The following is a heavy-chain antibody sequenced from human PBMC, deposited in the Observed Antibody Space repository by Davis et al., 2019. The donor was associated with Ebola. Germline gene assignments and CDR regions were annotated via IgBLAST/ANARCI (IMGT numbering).Heavy chain of an antibody. J-gene: IGHJ4*02. CDR3: ARSMTAY. D-gene: IGHD2/OR15-2a*01. Sequence: HTGGSLRLSCAASGFTFSDYWMHWVRQVPGKGLAWVSRINSDGRSTSDADSVKGRFTISRDNAKNTLYLQMNSLRVEDTGVYYCARSMTAYWGQGTLATVSS. CDR1: GFTFSDYW. V-gene: IGHV3-74*01. CDR2: INSDGRST.